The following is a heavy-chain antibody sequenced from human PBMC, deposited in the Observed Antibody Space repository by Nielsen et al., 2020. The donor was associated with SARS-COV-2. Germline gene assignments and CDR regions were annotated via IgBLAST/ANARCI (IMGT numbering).Heavy chain of an antibody. CDR3: ARGRVHVCWQNLVCEYGMDV. D-gene: IGHD2-8*01. CDR1: GYTFTGYY. J-gene: IGHJ6*02. V-gene: IGHV1-2*02. Sequence: ASVKVSCKASGYTFTGYYMHWVRQAPGQGLEWMGWINPNSGGTNYAQKFQGRVTMTRDTSISTAYMELSRLRSDDTAVYYCARGRVHVCWQNLVCEYGMDVWGQGTTVTVSS. CDR2: INPNSGGT.